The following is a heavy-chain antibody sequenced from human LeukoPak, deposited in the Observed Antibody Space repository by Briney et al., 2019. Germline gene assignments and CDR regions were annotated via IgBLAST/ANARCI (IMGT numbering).Heavy chain of an antibody. D-gene: IGHD3-10*01. V-gene: IGHV4-34*01. CDR2: INHSGST. CDR1: GGAFSGYY. CDR3: ARGTRYYYGSGSYSLSDWFDP. Sequence: PSETLSLTCAVYGGAFSGYYWSWIRQPPGKGLEWIGEINHSGSTNYNPSLESRVTISVDTSKNQFSLKLNSVTAADTTVYYCARGTRYYYGSGSYSLSDWFDPWGQGTLVTVSS. J-gene: IGHJ5*02.